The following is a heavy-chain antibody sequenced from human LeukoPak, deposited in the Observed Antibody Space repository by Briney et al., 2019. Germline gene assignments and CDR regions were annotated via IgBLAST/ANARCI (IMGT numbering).Heavy chain of an antibody. CDR2: IYTSGST. D-gene: IGHD3-10*01. J-gene: IGHJ6*03. Sequence: PSETLSLTCTVSGGSISSYYWSWIRQPAGKGLEWIGRIYTSGSTNYNPSLKSRVTMSVDTSKNQFSLKLSSVTAADTAVYYCARMLEMVRGVIISYYYYYMDVWGKGTTVTISS. CDR3: ARMLEMVRGVIISYYYYYMDV. CDR1: GGSISSYY. V-gene: IGHV4-4*07.